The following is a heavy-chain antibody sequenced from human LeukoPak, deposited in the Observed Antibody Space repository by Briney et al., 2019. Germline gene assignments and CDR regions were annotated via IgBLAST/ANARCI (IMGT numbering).Heavy chain of an antibody. D-gene: IGHD1-26*01. Sequence: ASVKVSCKASGYTFTSYDINWVRQATGQGLEWMGWMNPNSGNTGYAQKLQGRVTMTTDTSTSTAYMELRSLRSDDTAVYYCARRSGSYYVALYYFDYWGQGTLVTVSS. CDR2: MNPNSGNT. CDR3: ARRSGSYYVALYYFDY. J-gene: IGHJ4*02. CDR1: GYTFTSYD. V-gene: IGHV1-8*02.